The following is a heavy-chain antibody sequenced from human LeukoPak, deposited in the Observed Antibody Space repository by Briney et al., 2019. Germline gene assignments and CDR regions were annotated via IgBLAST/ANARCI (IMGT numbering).Heavy chain of an antibody. V-gene: IGHV4-39*01. Sequence: SETLSLPCTVSDGSISSSSDYWGWIRQPLGKGLEWIGTIYYSGSTNYNPSLKSRVTISVDKSKNQFSLKLSSVTAADTAVYYCARHWGAGEKRYYFDYWGQGTLVTVSS. CDR1: DGSISSSSDY. CDR3: ARHWGAGEKRYYFDY. D-gene: IGHD3-16*01. J-gene: IGHJ4*02. CDR2: IYYSGST.